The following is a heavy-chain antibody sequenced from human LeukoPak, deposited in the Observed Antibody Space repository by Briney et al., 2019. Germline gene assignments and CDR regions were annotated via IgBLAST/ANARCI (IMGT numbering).Heavy chain of an antibody. CDR2: IFHSGDT. J-gene: IGHJ6*01. CDR3: ARDKVHDYYGSGCYGMDG. D-gene: IGHD3-10*01. CDR1: GGSISSGSYS. Sequence: SETLSLTCAVSGGSISSGSYSWSWIRQPPGKGLEWIGDIFHSGDTSYNPSLKSRVTISVDRSKNQVSLKVTSVTAADTAVYYCARDKVHDYYGSGCYGMDGWVQGSTVTVSS. V-gene: IGHV4-30-2*01.